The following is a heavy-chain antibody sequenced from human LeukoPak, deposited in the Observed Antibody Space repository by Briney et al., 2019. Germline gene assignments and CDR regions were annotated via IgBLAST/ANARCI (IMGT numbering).Heavy chain of an antibody. V-gene: IGHV1-18*01. D-gene: IGHD6-6*01. Sequence: ASVKVSCKASGYTFTSYGISWVRQAPGQGLEWMGWISAYNGNTNYAQKLQGRVTMTRDTSTSTVYMKLSSLRSEDTAVYYCARGSSGGSSYFDYWGQGTLVTVSS. J-gene: IGHJ4*02. CDR3: ARGSSGGSSYFDY. CDR2: ISAYNGNT. CDR1: GYTFTSYG.